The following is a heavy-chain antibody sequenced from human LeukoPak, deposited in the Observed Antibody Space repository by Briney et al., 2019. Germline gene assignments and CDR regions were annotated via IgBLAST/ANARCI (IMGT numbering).Heavy chain of an antibody. CDR1: GYTVTELS. CDR3: ATDLKWWARYFDL. V-gene: IGHV1-24*01. D-gene: IGHD2-15*01. J-gene: IGHJ2*01. CDR2: FDPEDGET. Sequence: ASVKVSCKVSGYTVTELSIHLVRQASGKGLEWMGGFDPEDGETIYAQKFQGRVTMTEDTPTDTAYMELSGLRSEETALYFCATDLKWWARYFDLWGRGTLVTVSS.